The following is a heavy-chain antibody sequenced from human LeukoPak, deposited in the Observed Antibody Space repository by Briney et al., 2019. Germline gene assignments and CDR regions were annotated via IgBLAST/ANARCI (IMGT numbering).Heavy chain of an antibody. CDR2: IGGSGDST. V-gene: IGHV3-23*01. CDR3: AKEIYSHDPI. D-gene: IGHD2-15*01. J-gene: IGHJ4*02. CDR1: GFSFSRYT. Sequence: GGSLRLSCATSGFSFSRYTMSWVRQAPGKGLEWVSVIGGSGDSTYYADSVKGRFIISRDNSKNTLYLQMNSLRADDTAVYYCAKEIYSHDPIWGQGTLVTVSS.